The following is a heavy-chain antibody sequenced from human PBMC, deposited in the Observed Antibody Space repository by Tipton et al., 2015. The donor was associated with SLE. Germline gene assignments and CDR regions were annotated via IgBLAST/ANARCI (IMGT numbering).Heavy chain of an antibody. J-gene: IGHJ4*02. V-gene: IGHV4-59*11. D-gene: IGHD2-21*02. Sequence: TLSLTCTVSGGSINSHHWSWMRQPPGKGLEWIGYIFYSGSTNYNSSFKSRVTISVDTSKTQFSLKLSSVTAADTAVYYCARDVGGVVVTAIGYWGQGTLVTVSS. CDR3: ARDVGGVVVTAIGY. CDR2: IFYSGST. CDR1: GGSINSHH.